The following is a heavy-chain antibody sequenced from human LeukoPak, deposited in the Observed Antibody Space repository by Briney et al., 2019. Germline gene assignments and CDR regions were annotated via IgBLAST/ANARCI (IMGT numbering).Heavy chain of an antibody. D-gene: IGHD1-26*01. J-gene: IGHJ4*02. CDR2: IYSGGST. CDR3: AKRGVGAGKTGKAYDY. Sequence: GGSLTLSCAASGFTVSSNYMSWVRQAPGKGLDWVSVIYSGGSTYYTDSVQGRFTISRDNSKNQLFLQMNSLRAEDTAVFYCAKRGVGAGKTGKAYDYWGQGTLVTVSS. V-gene: IGHV3-53*01. CDR1: GFTVSSNY.